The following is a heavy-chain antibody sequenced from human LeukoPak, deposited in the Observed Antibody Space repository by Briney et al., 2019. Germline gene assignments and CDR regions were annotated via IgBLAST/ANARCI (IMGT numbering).Heavy chain of an antibody. CDR1: GFTFGDYA. CDR2: IRSKAYGGTT. CDR3: TRDLGPYYYDSSGYYY. J-gene: IGHJ4*02. D-gene: IGHD3-22*01. Sequence: GGSLRLSCTASGFTFGDYAMSWFRQAPGKGLEWVGFIRSKAYGGTTEYAASVKGRFTISRDDSKSIAYLQMNSLKTEDTAVYYCTRDLGPYYYDSSGYYYWGQGTLVTVSS. V-gene: IGHV3-49*03.